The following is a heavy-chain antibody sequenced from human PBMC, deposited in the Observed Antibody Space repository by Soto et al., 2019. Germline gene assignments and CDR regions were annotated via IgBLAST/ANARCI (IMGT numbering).Heavy chain of an antibody. V-gene: IGHV3-23*01. CDR2: LSGSGSGS. J-gene: IGHJ5*02. CDR1: RATFRGYA. D-gene: IGHD6-19*01. Sequence: GGPQRLSCAASRATFRGYAMIWVRHAPGKGLEWVSTLSGSGSGSYYPDSLRGRFTISRDNSKNTLYLQMNSLRAEDTAVYYCAKSLAVAPGWLDPWGQGTVVTGSS. CDR3: AKSLAVAPGWLDP.